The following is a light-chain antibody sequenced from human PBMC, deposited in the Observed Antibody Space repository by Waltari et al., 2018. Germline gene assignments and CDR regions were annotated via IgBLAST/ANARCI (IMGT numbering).Light chain of an antibody. CDR3: MQALQTPFT. CDR2: RVS. CDR1: QSLLHSDGNTF. V-gene: IGKV2-29*02. Sequence: IVMTKTPLSLPVTPGEPASISCRSTQSLLHSDGNTFLYWYLQKPGQPPRLLIYRVSNRFSGVPDRFSGSGSGTDFTLKISRVKAEDVGIYYCMQALQTPFTFGPGTKLDIK. J-gene: IGKJ3*01.